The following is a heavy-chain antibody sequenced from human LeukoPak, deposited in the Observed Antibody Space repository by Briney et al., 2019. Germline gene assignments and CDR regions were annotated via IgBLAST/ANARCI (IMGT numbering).Heavy chain of an antibody. D-gene: IGHD3-22*01. Sequence: GRSLRLSCAASGFTFSSYAMHWVRQAPGKGREWVAVISYDGSNKYYADSVKGRFTISRDNSKHTLYLQMNSLRAEDTAVYYCARWGLDGSSGSLDYWGQGTLVTVSS. J-gene: IGHJ4*02. CDR2: ISYDGSNK. CDR1: GFTFSSYA. V-gene: IGHV3-30-3*01. CDR3: ARWGLDGSSGSLDY.